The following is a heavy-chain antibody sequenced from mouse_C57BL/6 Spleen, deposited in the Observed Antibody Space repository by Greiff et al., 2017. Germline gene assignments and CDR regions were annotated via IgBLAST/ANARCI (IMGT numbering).Heavy chain of an antibody. D-gene: IGHD1-1*01. V-gene: IGHV1-18*01. CDR3: ARSGYYYGSRFAY. CDR2: ITPNNGGT. J-gene: IGHJ3*01. CDR1: GYTFTDYN. Sequence: VQLKQSGPELVKPGASVKIPCKASGYTFTDYNMDWVQQSHGKSLEWIGDITPNNGGTIYNQKFKGKATLTVDKSSSTAYMELRSLTSEDPAVYYCARSGYYYGSRFAYWGQGTLVTVSA.